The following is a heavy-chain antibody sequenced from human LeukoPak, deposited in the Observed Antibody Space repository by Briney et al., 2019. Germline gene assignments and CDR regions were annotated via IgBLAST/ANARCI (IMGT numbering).Heavy chain of an antibody. J-gene: IGHJ6*03. D-gene: IGHD3-10*01. V-gene: IGHV4-4*07. CDR3: AREDSGSYYNYYYFYMDV. CDR1: GGSISSNYY. Sequence: PSQTLSLTCTVSGGSISSNYYWSWIRQPAGKGLEYIGRIYPSGNTNYNPSLKSRVTLSVDTSKTQFSLRLSSVTAADTAVYYCAREDSGSYYNYYYFYMDVWGKGTTVTISS. CDR2: IYPSGNT.